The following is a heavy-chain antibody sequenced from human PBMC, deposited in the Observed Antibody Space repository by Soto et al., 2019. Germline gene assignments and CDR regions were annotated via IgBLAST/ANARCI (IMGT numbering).Heavy chain of an antibody. CDR2: IYYSGST. CDR3: ARGAIAAQAFDS. CDR1: GDSISSYY. J-gene: IGHJ4*02. D-gene: IGHD6-13*01. Sequence: SETLSLTSTVSGDSISSYYWSWIRQPPGKELEWIGYIYYSGSTNYNPSLKSRVTISADTSKNQFSLKLRSVTAADTAVYYCARGAIAAQAFDSWGQGTLVTVSS. V-gene: IGHV4-59*13.